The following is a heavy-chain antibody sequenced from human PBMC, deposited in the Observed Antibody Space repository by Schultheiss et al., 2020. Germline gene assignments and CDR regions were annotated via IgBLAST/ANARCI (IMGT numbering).Heavy chain of an antibody. CDR2: IQRDGSDK. D-gene: IGHD1-7*01. V-gene: IGHV3-7*01. CDR1: GFTFSSYW. Sequence: GGSLRLSCAASGFTFSSYWMSWVRQAPGKGLEWVAKIQRDGSDKGYLDSVKGRFTISRDNAKNSLYLQMKGLRAEDTAVYYCARYSITATTFDSWGQGTLVTVSS. J-gene: IGHJ4*02. CDR3: ARYSITATTFDS.